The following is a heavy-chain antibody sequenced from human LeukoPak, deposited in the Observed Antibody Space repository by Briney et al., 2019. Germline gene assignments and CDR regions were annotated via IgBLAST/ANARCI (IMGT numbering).Heavy chain of an antibody. Sequence: GGSLRLSCAASGFTFSSYSMNRVRQAPGKGLEWVSSISSSSSYIYYADSVKGRFTISRDNAKNSLYLQMNSLRAEDTAVYYCARAGTMVRILQVHFDYWGQGTLVTVSS. J-gene: IGHJ4*02. CDR3: ARAGTMVRILQVHFDY. D-gene: IGHD3-10*01. CDR2: ISSSSSYI. CDR1: GFTFSSYS. V-gene: IGHV3-21*01.